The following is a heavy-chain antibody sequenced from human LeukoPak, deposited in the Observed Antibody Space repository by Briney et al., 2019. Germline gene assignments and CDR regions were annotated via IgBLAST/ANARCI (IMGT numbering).Heavy chain of an antibody. D-gene: IGHD3-22*01. J-gene: IGHJ4*02. Sequence: PGRSLRLSCAASGFTFSTYGMHWVRQAPGRGLEWVAVATNDGVTKNCADSVKGRFTISRDNSKNTLYMQMNSLRVEDTAVYYCATGSGYFYGHWGQGTLVTVSS. CDR3: ATGSGYFYGH. CDR2: ATNDGVTK. V-gene: IGHV3-33*01. CDR1: GFTFSTYG.